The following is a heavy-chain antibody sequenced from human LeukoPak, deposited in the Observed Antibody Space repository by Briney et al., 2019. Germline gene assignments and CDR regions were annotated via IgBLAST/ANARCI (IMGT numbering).Heavy chain of an antibody. D-gene: IGHD6-13*01. CDR3: AREYSSSWYPWFDP. Sequence: ASVKVSCKASGYTFTGYYMHWVRQAPGQGLEWMGWINPNSGGTNYAQKFQGRVTMTRDTSISTAYMVLSRLRSDDTAVYYCAREYSSSWYPWFDPWGQGTLVTVSS. V-gene: IGHV1-2*02. CDR1: GYTFTGYY. CDR2: INPNSGGT. J-gene: IGHJ5*02.